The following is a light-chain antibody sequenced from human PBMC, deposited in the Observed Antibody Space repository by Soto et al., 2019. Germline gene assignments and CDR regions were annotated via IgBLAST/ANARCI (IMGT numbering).Light chain of an antibody. CDR3: SSFTSTSTRL. V-gene: IGLV2-14*01. J-gene: IGLJ1*01. Sequence: QSVLTQPASVSGSPGQSITISCTGTSSDIGCYDYVSWYQQHPGRAPNLIIYEVTDRPSGVSNRFSGSKSGNTASLTISGLQAEDEADYYCSSFTSTSTRLFGSGTKVTVL. CDR2: EVT. CDR1: SSDIGCYDY.